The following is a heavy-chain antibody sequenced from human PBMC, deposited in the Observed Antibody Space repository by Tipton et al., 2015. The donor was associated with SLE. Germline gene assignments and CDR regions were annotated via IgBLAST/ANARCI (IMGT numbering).Heavy chain of an antibody. CDR2: MHHSGSN. Sequence: TLSLTCAVSGYSISSGHYWGWIRQAPGKGLEWIGSMHHSGSNYDNPSLKSRVTISVDTSKNQFSLKLSSVTAADTAVYYCARSDDAFDIWGQGTMVTVSS. CDR3: ARSDDAFDI. CDR1: GYSISSGHY. J-gene: IGHJ3*02. V-gene: IGHV4-38-2*01. D-gene: IGHD3-3*01.